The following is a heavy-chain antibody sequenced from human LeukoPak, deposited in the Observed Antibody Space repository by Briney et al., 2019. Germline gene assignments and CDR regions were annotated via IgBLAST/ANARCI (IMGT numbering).Heavy chain of an antibody. D-gene: IGHD5-24*01. CDR2: INPNGGDT. V-gene: IGHV1-2*02. Sequence: GASVKVSCKASGYTFSDYYIHWVRQAPGQGLEWMGWINPNGGDTKYVQKFQGRVTMTRDTSISTAYMELSSLRSDDTAVYSCARVFLGGKNYGAHPFDIWGQGTMITVSS. CDR1: GYTFSDYY. CDR3: ARVFLGGKNYGAHPFDI. J-gene: IGHJ3*02.